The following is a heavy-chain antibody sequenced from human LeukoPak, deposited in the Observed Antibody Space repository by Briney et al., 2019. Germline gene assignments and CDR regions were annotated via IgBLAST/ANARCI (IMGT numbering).Heavy chain of an antibody. V-gene: IGHV4-39*07. CDR3: ARTTLSGSSSGWYGGGAFDI. Sequence: SETLSLTCTVSGGSISSSSYYWGWIRQPPGKGLEWIGSIYYSGTTYYNPSLKSRVTMSIDTSKNQFSLKVSSISAADTAVYYCARTTLSGSSSGWYGGGAFDIWGQGTMVTVSS. CDR1: GGSISSSSYY. J-gene: IGHJ3*02. D-gene: IGHD6-19*01. CDR2: IYYSGTT.